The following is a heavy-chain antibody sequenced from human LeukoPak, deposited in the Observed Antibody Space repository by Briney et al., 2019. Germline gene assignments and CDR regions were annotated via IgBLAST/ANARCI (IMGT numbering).Heavy chain of an antibody. CDR1: GGSISSYY. D-gene: IGHD1-7*01. J-gene: IGHJ6*03. V-gene: IGHV4-4*07. CDR3: ARGGNYDPAHYHHYPYMDV. CDR2: IYTDGRT. Sequence: SETLFLTCGVSGGSISSYYWAWIRQPAGKGLEWVGRIYTDGRTWFNPSLKSRLTMSIDTSRNQFSLRLRSVTAADTAVYSCARGGNYDPAHYHHYPYMDVWGKGTTVTVSS.